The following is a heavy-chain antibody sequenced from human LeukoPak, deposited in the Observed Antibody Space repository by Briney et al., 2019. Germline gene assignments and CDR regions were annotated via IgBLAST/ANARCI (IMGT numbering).Heavy chain of an antibody. D-gene: IGHD6-13*01. J-gene: IGHJ4*02. V-gene: IGHV4-4*09. CDR2: IYTSGTT. CDR1: GGSISSYY. CDR3: ARGYSSSSPFDY. Sequence: SQTLSITCTDSGGSISSYYWSWIRHPPRKRLHWIGYIYTSGTTNYNPSLKSRLTISVDTSKNQFSLKLNSVTAADTAVYYCARGYSSSSPFDYWGQGTLVTVSS.